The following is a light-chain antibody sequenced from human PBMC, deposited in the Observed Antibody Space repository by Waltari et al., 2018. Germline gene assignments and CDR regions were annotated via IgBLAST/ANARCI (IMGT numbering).Light chain of an antibody. CDR3: CSYSGDLSFGVV. J-gene: IGLJ2*01. CDR1: SHDVGIYDL. V-gene: IGLV2-23*02. Sequence: QSALTQPASVSGSPGQSITISCTGTSHDVGIYDLVSWYQQHPGKAPKLIIYEVPKRPSGFSNRFSGSKSGNTASLTISGLHTEDEGDYYCCSYSGDLSFGVVFGGGTKLTVL. CDR2: EVP.